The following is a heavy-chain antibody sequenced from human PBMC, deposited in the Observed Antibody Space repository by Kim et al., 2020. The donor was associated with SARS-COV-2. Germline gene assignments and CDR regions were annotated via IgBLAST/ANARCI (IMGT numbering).Heavy chain of an antibody. D-gene: IGHD2-21*01. V-gene: IGHV6-1*01. CDR2: TYYRSTWNN. CDR3: ARGPPRCYSCFDY. Sequence: SQTLSLTCAISGDSVSSNGVTWNWIRQSPSRGLEWLGRTYYRSTWNNDYAASVKSRIIINADIPKNQISLQLDSVTPDDTAIYYCARGPPRCYSCFDYWGQGTLVTVSS. CDR1: GDSVSSNGVT. J-gene: IGHJ4*02.